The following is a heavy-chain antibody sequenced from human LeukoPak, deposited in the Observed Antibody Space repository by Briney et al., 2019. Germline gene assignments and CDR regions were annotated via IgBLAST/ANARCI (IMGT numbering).Heavy chain of an antibody. CDR2: INHSGST. CDR3: ARLHLYYYDSSGDNYFDY. D-gene: IGHD3-22*01. V-gene: IGHV4-34*01. J-gene: IGHJ4*02. CDR1: GGSFSGYY. Sequence: SETLSLTCAVYGGSFSGYYWSWLRQPPGKGLEWIGEINHSGSTNYNPSLKSRVTISVDTSKNQFSLKLSSVTAAGTAVYYCARLHLYYYDSSGDNYFDYWGQGTLVTVSS.